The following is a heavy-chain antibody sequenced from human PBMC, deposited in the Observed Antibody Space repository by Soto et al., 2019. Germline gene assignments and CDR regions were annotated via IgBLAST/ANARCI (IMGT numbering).Heavy chain of an antibody. CDR1: GFTFSSYA. CDR2: ISGSGGST. V-gene: IGHV3-23*01. D-gene: IGHD2-15*01. Sequence: EVQLLESGGGLVQPGGSLRLSCAASGFTFSSYAMSWVRQAPGKGLEWVSAISGSGGSTYYADSVKGRFTISRDNSKNPLYLQMNSLRADDTAVYYCAKGRRGSWSPFDYWGQGTLVTVSS. J-gene: IGHJ4*02. CDR3: AKGRRGSWSPFDY.